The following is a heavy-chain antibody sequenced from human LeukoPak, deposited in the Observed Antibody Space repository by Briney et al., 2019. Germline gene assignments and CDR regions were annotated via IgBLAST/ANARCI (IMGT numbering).Heavy chain of an antibody. CDR3: ARVGCTGGSCYGWFDP. CDR1: GYIFTDYY. CDR2: INPNSGGT. D-gene: IGHD2-15*01. Sequence: GASVKVSCKASGYIFTDYYMHWGRQAPGQGPEWMGWINPNSGGTNSAQKFQGRVTMTRDTSISTAYMELSRLRSDDTAVYYCARVGCTGGSCYGWFDPWGQGTLVTVSS. V-gene: IGHV1-2*02. J-gene: IGHJ5*02.